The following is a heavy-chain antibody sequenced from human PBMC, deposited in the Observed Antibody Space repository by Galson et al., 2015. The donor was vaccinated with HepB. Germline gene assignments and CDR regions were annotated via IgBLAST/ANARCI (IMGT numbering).Heavy chain of an antibody. J-gene: IGHJ4*02. Sequence: SLRLSCAASGFTFSSYTMHWVRQAPGRGLEWVTLISYDGGNKYYADSVKGRFTISRDNSKNTLYLQMNSLRDDDTAVYYCARDRGKVRGLILNYWGQGTLVTVSS. CDR1: GFTFSSYT. D-gene: IGHD3-10*01. V-gene: IGHV3-30-3*01. CDR3: ARDRGKVRGLILNY. CDR2: ISYDGGNK.